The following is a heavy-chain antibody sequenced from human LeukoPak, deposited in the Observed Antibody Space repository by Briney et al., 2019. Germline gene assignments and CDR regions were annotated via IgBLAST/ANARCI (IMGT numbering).Heavy chain of an antibody. D-gene: IGHD6-13*01. CDR2: ISGSGGST. V-gene: IGHV3-23*01. J-gene: IGHJ5*02. Sequence: GGSLRLSCAASGFTFSSYAMGWVRQAPGKGLEWVSAISGSGGSTYYADSVKGRFTISRDNSKNTLYLQMNSLRAEDTAVYYCAKWRGTSWPKGDWFDPWGQGTLVTVSS. CDR3: AKWRGTSWPKGDWFDP. CDR1: GFTFSSYA.